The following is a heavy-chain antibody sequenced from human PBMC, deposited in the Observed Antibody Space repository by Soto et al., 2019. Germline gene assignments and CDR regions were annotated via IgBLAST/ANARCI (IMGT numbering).Heavy chain of an antibody. D-gene: IGHD5-18*01. Sequence: PSETLSLTCTVSGGSISSYYWSWIRQPPGKGLEWIGYIYYSGSTNYNPSLKSRVTISVDTSKNQFSLKLSSATAADTAVYYCARDTATSRYYGMDVWGQGTTVTVSS. J-gene: IGHJ6*02. V-gene: IGHV4-59*01. CDR3: ARDTATSRYYGMDV. CDR2: IYYSGST. CDR1: GGSISSYY.